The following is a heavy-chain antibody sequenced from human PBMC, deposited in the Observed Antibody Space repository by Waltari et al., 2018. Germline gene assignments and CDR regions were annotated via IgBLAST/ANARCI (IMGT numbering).Heavy chain of an antibody. CDR2: INGDGSRM. V-gene: IGHV3-74*01. D-gene: IGHD1-1*01. Sequence: EVQLVESGGDLVQPGGSLRLSCAASGFTLSNYWIHWVRQAPGKGLWWVSGINGDGSRMTYADSVKGRFTLSRDNAKSTVYLQMSSLRAEDTALYYCVRVDNNGLEPFDYWGQGTLVTVSS. CDR1: GFTLSNYW. J-gene: IGHJ4*02. CDR3: VRVDNNGLEPFDY.